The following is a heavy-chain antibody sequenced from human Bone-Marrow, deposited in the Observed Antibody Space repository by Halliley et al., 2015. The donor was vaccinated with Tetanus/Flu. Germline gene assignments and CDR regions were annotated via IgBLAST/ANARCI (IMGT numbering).Heavy chain of an antibody. J-gene: IGHJ4*02. CDR1: GYNFSIYW. Sequence: QLVQSGAEVRKPGESLKISCQVSGYNFSIYWIGWVRQMPGRGLEWMGIIYPGDSDTIYSPAFEGQVTIAADKSSNTAYLQWSTLKDSDPAMYYCARRGYSGYEGAWSDYWGQGTQVIVSS. CDR2: IYPGDSDT. D-gene: IGHD5-12*01. V-gene: IGHV5-51*01. CDR3: ARRGYSGYEGAWSDY.